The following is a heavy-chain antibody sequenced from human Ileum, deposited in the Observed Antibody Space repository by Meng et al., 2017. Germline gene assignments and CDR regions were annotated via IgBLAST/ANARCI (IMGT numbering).Heavy chain of an antibody. V-gene: IGHV7-4-1*02. CDR1: GYTFTSYA. D-gene: IGHD2-15*01. CDR2: INTNTGNP. CDR3: ARLYCSGGSCYYFDY. J-gene: IGHJ4*02. Sequence: ASVKVSCKASGYTFTSYAMNWVRQAPGQGLEWMGWINTNTGNPTYAQGFTGRFVFSLDTSVSTAYLQISSLKAEDTAVYYCARLYCSGGSCYYFDYWGQGTLVTVSS.